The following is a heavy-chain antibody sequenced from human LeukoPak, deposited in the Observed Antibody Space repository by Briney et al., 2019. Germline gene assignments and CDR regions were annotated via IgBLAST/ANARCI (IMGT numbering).Heavy chain of an antibody. CDR2: FGPEDGET. Sequence: ASVKVSCKVSGYTLTELSMHWVRQAPGKGLEWMGGFGPEDGETIYAQKFQGRVTMTEDTSTDTAYMELSSLRSEDTAVYYCATDGVAGYYYYYGMDVWGQGTTVTVSS. D-gene: IGHD6-19*01. CDR1: GYTLTELS. CDR3: ATDGVAGYYYYYGMDV. V-gene: IGHV1-24*01. J-gene: IGHJ6*02.